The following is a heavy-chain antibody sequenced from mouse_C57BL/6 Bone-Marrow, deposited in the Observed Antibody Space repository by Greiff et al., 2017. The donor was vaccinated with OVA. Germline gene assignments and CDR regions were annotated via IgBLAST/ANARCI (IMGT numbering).Heavy chain of an antibody. D-gene: IGHD1-1*01. CDR1: GYSFTSYW. Sequence: QVQLQQPGPELVKPGASVTLSCKASGYSFTSYWMHWVQQRPGQGLEWIGMIHPNSGSTNYNEKFKSKATLTVDKSSSTAYMQLNSLTSEESAVYSCASEVVLRAFAYWGQGTLVTVS. J-gene: IGHJ3*01. CDR3: ASEVVLRAFAY. V-gene: IGHV1-64*01. CDR2: IHPNSGST.